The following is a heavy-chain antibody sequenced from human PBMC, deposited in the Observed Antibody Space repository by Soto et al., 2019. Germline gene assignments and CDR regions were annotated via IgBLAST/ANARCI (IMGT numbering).Heavy chain of an antibody. J-gene: IGHJ4*02. D-gene: IGHD5-12*01. CDR1: GYTFATYG. CDR3: ARARWPQLLGDY. V-gene: IGHV1-18*01. Sequence: QIQLVQSGAEVKKSGASVKVSCKASGYTFATYGISWVRQAPGQGLEWMGWISAYNGDTNYAQNLQDRVTMTTDTSTNTAYVELRSLRSDDTAVYYCARARWPQLLGDYWGQGTLVTVSS. CDR2: ISAYNGDT.